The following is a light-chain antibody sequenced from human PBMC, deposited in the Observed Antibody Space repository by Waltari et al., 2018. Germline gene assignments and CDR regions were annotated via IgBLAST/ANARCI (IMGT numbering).Light chain of an antibody. Sequence: SYELTQPPSVSVSPGQTARITCSGDALSQQYGCWYQQKAGQAPVLVINKDNERPSGIPERFSGSSSGTTVTLTISGVQAEDEADYYCQSTDNSNTYWVFGGGTKLTVL. CDR3: QSTDNSNTYWV. CDR2: KDN. J-gene: IGLJ3*02. CDR1: ALSQQY. V-gene: IGLV3-25*03.